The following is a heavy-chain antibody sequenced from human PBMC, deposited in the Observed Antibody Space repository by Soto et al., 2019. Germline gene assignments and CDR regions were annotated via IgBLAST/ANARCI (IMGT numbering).Heavy chain of an antibody. J-gene: IGHJ6*02. V-gene: IGHV1-18*01. CDR3: ARDSSGENYYYYGMDV. Sequence: GASVKVSCEASGYTFTSYCISWVRQAPGQGLEWMGWISAYNGNTNYAQKHQGRVTMTTDTSTSTAYMELRSLRSDDTDVYYCARDSSGENYYYYGMDVWGQGTTVTVSS. D-gene: IGHD2-21*01. CDR1: GYTFTSYC. CDR2: ISAYNGNT.